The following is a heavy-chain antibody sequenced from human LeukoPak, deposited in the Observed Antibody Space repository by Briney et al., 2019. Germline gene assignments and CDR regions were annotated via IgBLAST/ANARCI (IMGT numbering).Heavy chain of an antibody. CDR1: GFTFSRSW. Sequence: PGGSLRLSCATSGFTFSRSWMDWVRQAPGKGLEWVANIKKDGSETHYVDFAKGRFTISRDNAKNSLFLQVDNLRVEDTAIYYGSRSLNFWGQGTLVTVSP. CDR3: SRSLNF. V-gene: IGHV3-7*01. J-gene: IGHJ4*02. CDR2: IKKDGSET.